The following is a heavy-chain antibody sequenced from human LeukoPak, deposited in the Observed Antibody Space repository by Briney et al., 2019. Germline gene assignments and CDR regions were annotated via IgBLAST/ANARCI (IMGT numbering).Heavy chain of an antibody. CDR1: GYTLTELS. V-gene: IGHV1-24*01. D-gene: IGHD3-22*01. CDR3: ATDPGYYYDSSGYYYGDY. CDR2: SGPEDGET. J-gene: IGHJ4*02. Sequence: ASVKVSCKVSGYTLTELSMHWVRQAPGKGLEWMGGSGPEDGETIYAQKFQGRVTMTEDTSTDTAYMELSSLRSEDTAVYYCATDPGYYYDSSGYYYGDYWGQGTLVTVSS.